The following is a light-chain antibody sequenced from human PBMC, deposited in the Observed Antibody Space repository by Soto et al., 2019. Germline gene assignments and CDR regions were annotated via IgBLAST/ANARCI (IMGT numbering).Light chain of an antibody. CDR2: DSS. CDR3: QHFKSFPIT. Sequence: AIQLTQSPSSLSASVGDRVTITCRASQGIGTLLAWYQQKPGKAPKVLIYDSSLLQSGVPSRFSGSGSGTDFTLTISSLQPEDFATYYCQHFKSFPITFGQGTRLEI. CDR1: QGIGTL. J-gene: IGKJ5*01. V-gene: IGKV1-13*02.